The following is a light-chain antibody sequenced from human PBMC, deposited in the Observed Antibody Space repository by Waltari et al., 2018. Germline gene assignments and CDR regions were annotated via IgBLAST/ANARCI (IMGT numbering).Light chain of an antibody. CDR3: QQYGSSVMYT. CDR2: GAS. CDR1: QSLTRRY. Sequence: EIVLTHSPGTLSLSPGERATLSCRASQSLTRRYLAWYQQKPGQAPRLLIYGASSRAAGIPDRFSGSGSETDFTLTISRLEPEDFALYYCQQYGSSVMYTFGQGTKLEIK. J-gene: IGKJ2*01. V-gene: IGKV3-20*01.